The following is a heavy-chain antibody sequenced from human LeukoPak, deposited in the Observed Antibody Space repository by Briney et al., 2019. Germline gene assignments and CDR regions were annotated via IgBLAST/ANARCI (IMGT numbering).Heavy chain of an antibody. CDR1: GGTFSSYA. Sequence: ASVKVSCKASGGTFSSYAISWVRQAPGQGLEWMGGIIPIFGTANYAQKFQGRVTITTDESTNTAYMELSSLRSEDTAVYYCARNMLTVKSYYYYMDVWGKGTTVTVSS. CDR3: ARNMLTVKSYYYYMDV. CDR2: IIPIFGTA. D-gene: IGHD3-16*01. J-gene: IGHJ6*03. V-gene: IGHV1-69*05.